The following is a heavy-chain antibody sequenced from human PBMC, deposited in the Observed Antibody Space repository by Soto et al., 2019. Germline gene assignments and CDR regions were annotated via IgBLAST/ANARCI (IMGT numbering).Heavy chain of an antibody. CDR1: GFSISTDSAA. D-gene: IGHD6-19*01. CDR2: TYYRSGWSR. J-gene: IGHJ4*02. CDR3: ARAYSSGWFSYFDF. Sequence: SQTLSLTCDISGFSISTDSAAWNWIRQSPSRGLEWLGRTYYRSGWSREYAVSVRGRININPDTSKNQLSLQLNSVTPEDTAVYYCARAYSSGWFSYFDFWGQGTLVTVSS. V-gene: IGHV6-1*01.